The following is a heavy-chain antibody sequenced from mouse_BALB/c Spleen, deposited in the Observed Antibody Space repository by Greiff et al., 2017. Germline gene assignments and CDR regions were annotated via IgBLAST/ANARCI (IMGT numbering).Heavy chain of an antibody. Sequence: EVKLMESGGGLVQPGGSLKLSCAASGFTFSSYTMSWVRQTPEKRLEWVAYISNGGGSTYYPDTVKGRFTISRDNAKNTLYLQMSSLKSEDTAMYYCARQGGNYFYYAMDYWGQGTSVTVSS. CDR2: ISNGGGST. D-gene: IGHD2-1*01. CDR3: ARQGGNYFYYAMDY. J-gene: IGHJ4*01. CDR1: GFTFSSYT. V-gene: IGHV5-12-2*01.